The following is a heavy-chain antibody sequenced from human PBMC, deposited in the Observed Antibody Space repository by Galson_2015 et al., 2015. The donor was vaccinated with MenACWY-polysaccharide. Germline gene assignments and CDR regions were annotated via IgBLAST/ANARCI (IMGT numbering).Heavy chain of an antibody. V-gene: IGHV5-51*01. CDR1: GYSFPSYW. Sequence: QSGAEVKKPGESLMISCRGSGYSFPSYWIGWVRQMPGKGLEWMGLIYPGDPDTRYSPAFQGQVTISADKSISTAYLQWSSLKAADTAMYYCARRHCSSTSCYFDYWGQGTLVTVSS. CDR3: ARRHCSSTSCYFDY. CDR2: IYPGDPDT. D-gene: IGHD2-2*01. J-gene: IGHJ4*02.